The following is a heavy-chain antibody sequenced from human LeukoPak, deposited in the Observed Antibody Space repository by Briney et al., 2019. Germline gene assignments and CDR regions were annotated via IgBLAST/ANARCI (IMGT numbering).Heavy chain of an antibody. D-gene: IGHD3-22*01. J-gene: IGHJ4*02. V-gene: IGHV3-53*01. Sequence: GGSLKLSCAASGFTVSNNYMNWVRQAPGKGLEWVSVIYSGGNTYYADSVKGRFTISRDNSKNTLYLQMNSLRAEDTAMYYCARDLKHYYDSSGSGWGQGTLVTVSS. CDR2: IYSGGNT. CDR3: ARDLKHYYDSSGSG. CDR1: GFTVSNNY.